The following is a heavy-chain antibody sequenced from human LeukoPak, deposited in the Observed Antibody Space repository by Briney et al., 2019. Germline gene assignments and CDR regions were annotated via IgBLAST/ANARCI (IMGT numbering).Heavy chain of an antibody. D-gene: IGHD5-18*01. CDR2: MNPNSGNT. CDR3: ARGDTAHFDY. CDR1: GYTLTQLS. J-gene: IGHJ4*02. V-gene: IGHV1-8*03. Sequence: ASVKVSCKISGYTLTQLSVHWVRQATGQGLEWMGWMNPNSGNTGYAHKFQGRVTITRNTSISTAYMELSSLRSEDTAVYYCARGDTAHFDYWGQGTLVTVSS.